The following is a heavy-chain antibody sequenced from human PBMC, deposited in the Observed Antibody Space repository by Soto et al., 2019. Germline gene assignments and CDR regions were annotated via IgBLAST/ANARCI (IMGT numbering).Heavy chain of an antibody. CDR3: AREDILTGYYKARWFDP. Sequence: QVQLVESGGGVVQPGRSLRLSCAASGFTFSSYDMHWVRQAPGKGLEWVAIIWSDGSNKYYADSVKGRFTISRDNSKNTLYLQMNSLRAEDTAVYYCAREDILTGYYKARWFDPWGQGTLVTVSS. J-gene: IGHJ5*02. D-gene: IGHD3-9*01. CDR1: GFTFSSYD. CDR2: IWSDGSNK. V-gene: IGHV3-33*01.